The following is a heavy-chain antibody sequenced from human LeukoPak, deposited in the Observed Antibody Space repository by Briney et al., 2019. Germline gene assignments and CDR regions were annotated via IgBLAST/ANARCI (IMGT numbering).Heavy chain of an antibody. V-gene: IGHV4-59*01. CDR2: IYYSGNT. CDR1: GGSISPYY. CDR3: ARSTGSTMFIDY. D-gene: IGHD3-10*02. Sequence: PSETLSLTCTVSGGSISPYYWSWIRQPPGKGLEWLGYIYYSGNTEYKPSLKSRVAMSVDTPKNQFSLRLSSVTAADTAVYYCARSTGSTMFIDYWGQGTLVTVSS. J-gene: IGHJ4*02.